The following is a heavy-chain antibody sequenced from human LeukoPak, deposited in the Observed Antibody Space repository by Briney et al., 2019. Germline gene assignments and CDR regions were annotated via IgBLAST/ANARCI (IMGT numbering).Heavy chain of an antibody. D-gene: IGHD6-13*01. V-gene: IGHV4-59*01. CDR2: IYYSGST. J-gene: IGHJ4*02. CDR3: ARDGGYSSSWFPFDY. Sequence: SETLSLTCTVSGGSISSYYWSWIRQPPGKGLEWIGYIYYSGSTNYNPSLKSRVTISVDTSKNQFSLKLSSVTAADTAVYYCARDGGYSSSWFPFDYWGQGTLVTVPS. CDR1: GGSISSYY.